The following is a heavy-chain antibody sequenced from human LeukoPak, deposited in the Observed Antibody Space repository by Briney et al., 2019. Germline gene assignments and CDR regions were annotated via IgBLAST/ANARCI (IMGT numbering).Heavy chain of an antibody. V-gene: IGHV1-18*01. CDR3: ARDGRFVVVPAAMLFNYYYYGMDV. CDR1: GYTFTSYG. Sequence: ASVKVSCKASGYTFTSYGISWVRQAPGQGLEWMGWISAYNGNTNYAQKLQGRVTMTTDTSTSTAYMELRSLRSDDTAVYYCARDGRFVVVPAAMLFNYYYYGMDVWGQGTTVTVSS. CDR2: ISAYNGNT. J-gene: IGHJ6*02. D-gene: IGHD2-2*01.